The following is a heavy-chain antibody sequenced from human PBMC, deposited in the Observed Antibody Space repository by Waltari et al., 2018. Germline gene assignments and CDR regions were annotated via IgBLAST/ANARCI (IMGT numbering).Heavy chain of an antibody. CDR3: ARGRSHCSSTSCYPPSFDY. J-gene: IGHJ4*02. CDR1: GGSFSGSY. V-gene: IGHV4-34*01. Sequence: QVQLQQWGAGLLKPSETLSLTCAVYGGSFSGSYWSWIRQPPGKGLEWIGEINHSGSTNYNPSLKSRVTISVDTSKNQFSLKLSSVTAADTAVYYCARGRSHCSSTSCYPPSFDYWGQGTLVTVSS. CDR2: INHSGST. D-gene: IGHD2-2*01.